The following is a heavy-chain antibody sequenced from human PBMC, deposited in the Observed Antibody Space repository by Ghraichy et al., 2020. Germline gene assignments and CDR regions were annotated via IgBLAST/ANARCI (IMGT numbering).Heavy chain of an antibody. CDR1: GFTFSAYA. V-gene: IGHV3-23*01. D-gene: IGHD5-18*01. Sequence: GESLNISCAASGFTFSAYAMSWARQSPGKGLEWVSGISGSGGSTYYADSVKGRFTISRDDSKNTLYLQMTSLRAEDTAVYYCAKLPGYSYGNYYFDYWGQGTLVTVSS. J-gene: IGHJ4*02. CDR2: ISGSGGST. CDR3: AKLPGYSYGNYYFDY.